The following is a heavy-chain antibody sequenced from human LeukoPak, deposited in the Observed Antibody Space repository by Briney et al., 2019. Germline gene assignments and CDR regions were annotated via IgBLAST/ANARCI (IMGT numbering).Heavy chain of an antibody. CDR2: INPSSGST. Sequence: ASVKVSCKASGYTFTSYYMHWVRQAPGQGLEWMGIINPSSGSTSYAQKFQGRATMTRDMSTSTVYMELSSLRSEDTAVYYCARDPMDRMVPLDYWGQGTLVTVSS. CDR1: GYTFTSYY. V-gene: IGHV1-46*01. J-gene: IGHJ4*02. CDR3: ARDPMDRMVPLDY. D-gene: IGHD3-10*01.